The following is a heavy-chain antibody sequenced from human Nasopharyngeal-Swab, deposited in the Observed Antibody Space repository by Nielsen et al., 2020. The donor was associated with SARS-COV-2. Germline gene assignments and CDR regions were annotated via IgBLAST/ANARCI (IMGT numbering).Heavy chain of an antibody. CDR2: IKPDGSEK. CDR1: GFTFSSLW. Sequence: GGSLRLSCAASGFTFSSLWMSWVRQVPGKGLGWVADIKPDGSEKVYVDSVKGRFTISRDNAKNSMSLQMNSLRVEDTAVYYCARDWSRAFDVWGQGTMVTVSS. CDR3: ARDWSRAFDV. J-gene: IGHJ3*01. V-gene: IGHV3-7*01.